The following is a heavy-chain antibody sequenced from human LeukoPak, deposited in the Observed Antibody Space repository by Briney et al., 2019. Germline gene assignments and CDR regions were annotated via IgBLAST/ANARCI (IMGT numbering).Heavy chain of an antibody. Sequence: AASVKVSCKASGYTFTGYYMHWVRQAPGQGLEWMGWTNPNSGGTNYAQKFQGRVTMTRDTSISTAYMELSRLRSDDTAVYYCARGATSSGYYFGYWGQGTLVTVSS. CDR2: TNPNSGGT. CDR1: GYTFTGYY. CDR3: ARGATSSGYYFGY. D-gene: IGHD3-22*01. V-gene: IGHV1-2*02. J-gene: IGHJ4*02.